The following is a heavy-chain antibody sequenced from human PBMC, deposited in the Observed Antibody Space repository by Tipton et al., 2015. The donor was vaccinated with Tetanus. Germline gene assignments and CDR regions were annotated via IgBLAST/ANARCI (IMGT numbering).Heavy chain of an antibody. CDR3: ARIGWPENNKPGFDI. Sequence: TLSLTCIVSGGSISTYYLSWIRQRPGRGLERVGYVHYTGKDNYNPSLRSRVTLSVDTSKNQFSLQMSPVTAADTAVYYCARIGWPENNKPGFDIWGQGAMVTVSS. CDR2: VHYTGKD. CDR1: GGSISTYY. J-gene: IGHJ3*02. V-gene: IGHV4-59*13. D-gene: IGHD1/OR15-1a*01.